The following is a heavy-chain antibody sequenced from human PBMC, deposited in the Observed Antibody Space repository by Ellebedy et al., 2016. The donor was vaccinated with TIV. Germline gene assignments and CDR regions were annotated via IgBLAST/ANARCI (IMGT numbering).Heavy chain of an antibody. CDR1: GFTFSSYA. CDR3: ARDRETWFGDPTGLDY. Sequence: GESLKIPCAASGFTFSSYALHWVRQAPGKGLEWVTVISYDGGDEYYADSVKCRFTISRDNSKNTLYLQMNSLRAEDTTGYYCARDRETWFGDPTGLDYWGQGTLVTVSS. J-gene: IGHJ4*02. D-gene: IGHD3-10*01. CDR2: ISYDGGDE. V-gene: IGHV3-30-3*01.